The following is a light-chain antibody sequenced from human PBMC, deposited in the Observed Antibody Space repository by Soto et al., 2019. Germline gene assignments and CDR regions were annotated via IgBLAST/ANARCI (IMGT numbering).Light chain of an antibody. Sequence: DIVMTQSPDSLTVSLGERATIKCTTSQSGLYNSNNKNYLAWYQQKSGQPPRLLIYWASTRESGVPDRFSGSGSGTDFTLAISRLQAEDVAVYYCQQYFSRSFTFGQGTKLEIK. V-gene: IGKV4-1*01. CDR1: QSGLYNSNNKNY. CDR2: WAS. CDR3: QQYFSRSFT. J-gene: IGKJ2*01.